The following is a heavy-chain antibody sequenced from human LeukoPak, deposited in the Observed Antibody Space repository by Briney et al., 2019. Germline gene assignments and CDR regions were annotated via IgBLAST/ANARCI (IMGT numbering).Heavy chain of an antibody. CDR3: AREKQSNWFDP. V-gene: IGHV3-48*03. J-gene: IGHJ5*02. CDR2: ISSSGSTI. CDR1: GFTFSSYE. Sequence: GGSLRLSCAASGFTFSSYEMNWVRQAPGKGLEWVSYISSSGSTIYYADSVKGRFTISRDNSKNTLYLQMNSLRAEDTAVYYCAREKQSNWFDPWGQGTLVTVSS.